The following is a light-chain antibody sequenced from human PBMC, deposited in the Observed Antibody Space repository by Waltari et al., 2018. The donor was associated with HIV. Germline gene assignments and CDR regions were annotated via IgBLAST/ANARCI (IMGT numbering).Light chain of an antibody. CDR2: KDS. J-gene: IGLJ2*01. V-gene: IGLV3-25*03. CDR3: QSADSSGTYVV. Sequence: SYELTQPPSVSVSPGQTARITCSGDALPNQYAYWYQQKPGRAPLLVISKDSERPSGIPERFSGSSSGTTVTLTISGVQAEDEGDYYCQSADSSGTYVVFGGGTKVTVL. CDR1: ALPNQY.